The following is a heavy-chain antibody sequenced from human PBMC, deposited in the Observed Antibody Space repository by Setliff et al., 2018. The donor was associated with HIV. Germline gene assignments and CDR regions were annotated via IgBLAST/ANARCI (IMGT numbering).Heavy chain of an antibody. D-gene: IGHD5-12*01. CDR3: ARGSGSGYDPRGAFNF. CDR1: GFSFSRYW. CDR2: IKEDGSEI. Sequence: GGSLRLSCTASGFSFSRYWMGWVRQAPGKGPEWVANIKEDGSEIYYADSVKGRFTISRDNAKNSLYLQMNSLRAEDTAVYYCARGSGSGYDPRGAFNFWGLGTLVTVSS. V-gene: IGHV3-7*03. J-gene: IGHJ3*01.